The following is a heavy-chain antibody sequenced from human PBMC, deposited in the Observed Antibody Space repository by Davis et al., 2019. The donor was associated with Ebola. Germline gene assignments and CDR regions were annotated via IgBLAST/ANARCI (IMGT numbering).Heavy chain of an antibody. V-gene: IGHV1-18*01. J-gene: IGHJ6*04. CDR1: GYTFTSYA. D-gene: IGHD6-13*01. Sequence: ASVKVSCKASGYTFTSYALNWVRQAPGQGLELMGWISGYNGNTHYAQKFQGRVTMTRDTSTSTAYMELRSLRSDDTAVYYCARDQQLPPVHYYYGMDVWGKGTTVTVSS. CDR3: ARDQQLPPVHYYYGMDV. CDR2: ISGYNGNT.